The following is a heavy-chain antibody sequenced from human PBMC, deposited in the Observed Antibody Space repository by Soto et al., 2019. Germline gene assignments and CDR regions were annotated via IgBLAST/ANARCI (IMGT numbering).Heavy chain of an antibody. CDR2: IFSGDNT. CDR3: ATGLTLPVRPSFDT. D-gene: IGHD2-21*02. CDR1: GFTISGNY. J-gene: IGHJ5*02. V-gene: IGHV3-53*01. Sequence: EVQLVESGGGLIQPGGSLRLSCAASGFTISGNYITWVRQAPGKGLEWVSVIFSGDNTFYSDSVKGRFTISRDSSKNTVYLQMNRLRSDDTAVYFCATGLTLPVRPSFDTWGQGTLLTVSS.